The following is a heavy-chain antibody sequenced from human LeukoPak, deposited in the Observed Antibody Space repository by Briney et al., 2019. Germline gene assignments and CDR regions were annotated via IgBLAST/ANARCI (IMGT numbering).Heavy chain of an antibody. J-gene: IGHJ6*02. V-gene: IGHV1-8*01. Sequence: ASVKVSCKASGYTFTSYDINWVRQATGQGLEWMGWMNPNSGNTGYAQKLQGRVTMTRNTSISTAYMELSSLRSEDTAVYYCARVYYDFWSGYYYYYYGMDVWGQGTTVTVSS. CDR2: MNPNSGNT. CDR1: GYTFTSYD. CDR3: ARVYYDFWSGYYYYYYGMDV. D-gene: IGHD3-3*01.